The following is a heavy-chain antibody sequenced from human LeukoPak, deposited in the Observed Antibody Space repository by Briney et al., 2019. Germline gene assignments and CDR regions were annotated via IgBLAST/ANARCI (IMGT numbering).Heavy chain of an antibody. D-gene: IGHD4-17*01. V-gene: IGHV4-59*12. CDR1: GGSISSYY. CDR3: ARASHDYGDYSHFDY. Sequence: PSETLSLTCTVSGGSISSYYWSWIRQPPGKGLEWIGYISYGGSTNYNPSLKSRVTISVHTSKNQFSLKLSSLTAADTAVYYCARASHDYGDYSHFDYWGQGTLVTVSS. J-gene: IGHJ4*02. CDR2: ISYGGST.